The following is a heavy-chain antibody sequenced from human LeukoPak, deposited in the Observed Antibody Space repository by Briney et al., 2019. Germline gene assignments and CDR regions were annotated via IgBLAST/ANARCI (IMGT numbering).Heavy chain of an antibody. D-gene: IGHD3-10*01. CDR3: ARAVWFGVLNAFDI. CDR1: GYTFTGYY. Sequence: ASVKVSCKASGYTFTGYYMHWVRQAPGQGLEWMGWINPNSGGTNYAQKFQGRVTMTRDTSISTAYMELSRLRSDDTAVYYCARAVWFGVLNAFDIWGQGTMVTVSS. V-gene: IGHV1-2*02. J-gene: IGHJ3*02. CDR2: INPNSGGT.